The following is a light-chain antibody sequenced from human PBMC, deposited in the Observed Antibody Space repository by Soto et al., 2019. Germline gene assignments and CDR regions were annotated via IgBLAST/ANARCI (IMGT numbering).Light chain of an antibody. J-gene: IGLJ1*01. V-gene: IGLV2-23*01. Sequence: ALTQPASVSGSPGQSITISCTGTNSDVESYNLVSWFRQHPGEAPKLIVYEGTKRPSGVSNRFSGSKSGNPASLTISGLQAEDGANYYCCSYAGTAPVFGTGTKLPVL. CDR1: NSDVESYNL. CDR2: EGT. CDR3: CSYAGTAPV.